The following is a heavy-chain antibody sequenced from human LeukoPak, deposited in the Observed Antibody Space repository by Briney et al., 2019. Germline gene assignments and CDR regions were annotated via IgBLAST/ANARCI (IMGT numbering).Heavy chain of an antibody. CDR3: ARAGDYDSSGYYSPFDY. J-gene: IGHJ4*02. V-gene: IGHV3-21*01. Sequence: GGSLRLSCAASGFTLSSYSMNWVRQAPGKGLEWVSSISSSSSHIYYADSVKGRFTISRDNAKNSLYLQMNSLRAEDTAVYYCARAGDYDSSGYYSPFDYWGQGTLVTVSS. CDR1: GFTLSSYS. CDR2: ISSSSSHI. D-gene: IGHD3-22*01.